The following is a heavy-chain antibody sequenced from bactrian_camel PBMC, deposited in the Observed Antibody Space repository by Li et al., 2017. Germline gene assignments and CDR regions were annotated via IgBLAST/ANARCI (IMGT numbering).Heavy chain of an antibody. D-gene: IGHD2*01. CDR2: INSDGST. J-gene: IGHJ4*01. V-gene: IGHV3S53*01. Sequence: HVQLVESGGGSVQAGGSLRLSCAASGDIYCSYDMMWYRQAPGKERELVSRINSDGSTRYADSVKGRFTISQDKAKNTVYLQMNSLKPDDTAMYYCKTSSYCSGDYWGQGTQVTVS. CDR1: GDIYCSYD. CDR3: KTSSYCSGDY.